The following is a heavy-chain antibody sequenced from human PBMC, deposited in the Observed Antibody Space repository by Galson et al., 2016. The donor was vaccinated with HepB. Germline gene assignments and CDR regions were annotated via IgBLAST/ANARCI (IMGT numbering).Heavy chain of an antibody. J-gene: IGHJ5*01. Sequence: SETLSLTCIVSGGSINSDNHCWGWIRQPPGKGLEWIGSIYYSGNTHYNPSLNSRVTISVDTSKNQFSLRLTSVTASDTAIYYCARNNSGWYTFASWGQGTLVTVSS. CDR3: ARNNSGWYTFAS. V-gene: IGHV4-39*01. D-gene: IGHD6-19*01. CDR1: GGSINSDNHC. CDR2: IYYSGNT.